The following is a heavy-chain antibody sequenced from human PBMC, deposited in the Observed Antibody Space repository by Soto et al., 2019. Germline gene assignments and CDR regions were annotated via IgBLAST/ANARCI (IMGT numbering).Heavy chain of an antibody. Sequence: QVQLVQSGAEVKKPGASVKVSSKASGYTFTGYDVNWVRQATGQGLEWVGWMNPNTGVAGFAQKFQGRVTLTGNTSITTAYMELSSLRSEDTAVYYCVRGLRRGYSVYWGQGTLVTVSS. D-gene: IGHD2-2*03. CDR3: VRGLRRGYSVY. CDR2: MNPNTGVA. J-gene: IGHJ4*02. V-gene: IGHV1-8*01. CDR1: GYTFTGYD.